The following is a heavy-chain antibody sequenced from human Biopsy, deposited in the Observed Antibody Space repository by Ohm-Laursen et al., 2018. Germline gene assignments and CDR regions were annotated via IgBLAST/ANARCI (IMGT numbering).Heavy chain of an antibody. V-gene: IGHV3-33*01. J-gene: IGHJ6*02. D-gene: IGHD5-24*01. CDR1: GFTFSVYA. Sequence: SLRLSCTASGFTFSVYAMHWVRQVPGKGLEWVAIIWYDGSSEYYADSVKGRFTISRDNSKNTVYLQMNSLRVEDAAVYYCARDVEGFYSYAMDVWGQGTTVTVSS. CDR2: IWYDGSSE. CDR3: ARDVEGFYSYAMDV.